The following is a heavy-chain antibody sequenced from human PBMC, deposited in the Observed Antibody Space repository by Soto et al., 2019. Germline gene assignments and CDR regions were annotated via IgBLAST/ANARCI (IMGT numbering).Heavy chain of an antibody. CDR1: GGSISSGGYS. CDR2: IYHSGST. D-gene: IGHD5-12*01. Sequence: QLQLQESGSGLVKPSQTLSLTCAVSGGSISSGGYSWSWIRQPPGKGLEWIGYIYHSGSTYYNPSLKSRVTIAVDRSKTQFSRKLSSVTAADTAVDYCAAGGGLPRYYWGQGTLVTVSS. J-gene: IGHJ4*02. CDR3: AAGGGLPRYY. V-gene: IGHV4-30-2*01.